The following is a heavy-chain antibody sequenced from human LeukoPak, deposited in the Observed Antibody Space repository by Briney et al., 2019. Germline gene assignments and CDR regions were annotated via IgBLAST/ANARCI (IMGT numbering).Heavy chain of an antibody. CDR3: ARDLATATKGFDI. CDR2: ISYIGST. J-gene: IGHJ3*02. CDR1: DDSLSSHN. V-gene: IGHV4-59*11. Sequence: SETLSLTCAVSDDSLSSHNWTWIRQPPGKGLGWVGDISYIGSTNYIPSLKSRVTISIDTSKNQFSLKLISVTAADTAVYYCARDLATATKGFDIWGQGTMVSVSS. D-gene: IGHD4-17*01.